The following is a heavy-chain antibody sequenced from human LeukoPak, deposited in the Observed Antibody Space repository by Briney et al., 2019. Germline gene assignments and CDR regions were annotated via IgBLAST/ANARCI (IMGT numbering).Heavy chain of an antibody. D-gene: IGHD3-10*01. CDR2: IHNSGTT. CDR3: ARRVTIVRGVIMNWFDP. Sequence: SETLSLTCAVSGGPFSGYFWSWIRQSSGKGLEWIGEIHNSGTTYYNPSLKSRVTISVDTSKNQFSLKLSSVTAADTAVYYSARRVTIVRGVIMNWFDPWGQGTLVTVSS. CDR1: GGPFSGYF. V-gene: IGHV4-34*01. J-gene: IGHJ5*02.